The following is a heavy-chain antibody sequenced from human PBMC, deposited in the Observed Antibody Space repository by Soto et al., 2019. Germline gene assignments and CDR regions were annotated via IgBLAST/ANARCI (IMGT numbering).Heavy chain of an antibody. V-gene: IGHV3-30-3*01. Sequence: QVQLVESGGGVVPPGRSLRLSCAASGFTFSSYAMHWVRQAPGKGLEWVAVISYDGSDKYYADSVKGRFTISRDNSKNTLYLQMNSLRAEDTAVYYCARGYYGMDVWGQGTTVTVSS. CDR2: ISYDGSDK. CDR1: GFTFSSYA. J-gene: IGHJ6*02. CDR3: ARGYYGMDV.